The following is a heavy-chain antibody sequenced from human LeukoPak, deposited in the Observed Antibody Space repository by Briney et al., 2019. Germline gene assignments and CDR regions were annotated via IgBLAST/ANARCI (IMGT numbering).Heavy chain of an antibody. CDR1: GGTFSSYA. Sequence: ASVKVSCKASGGTFSSYAISWVRQAPGQGLEWMGGIIPIFGTANYAQKFQGRVTITADESTSTAYMELSSLRSEDTAVYYCARATIAAAGTAAFDYWGQGTLVTVSS. J-gene: IGHJ4*02. D-gene: IGHD6-13*01. V-gene: IGHV1-69*01. CDR2: IIPIFGTA. CDR3: ARATIAAAGTAAFDY.